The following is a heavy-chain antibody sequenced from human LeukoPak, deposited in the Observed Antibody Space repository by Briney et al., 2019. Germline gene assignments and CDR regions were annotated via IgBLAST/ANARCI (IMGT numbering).Heavy chain of an antibody. V-gene: IGHV5-51*01. CDR3: ARLITVTGPSYFDY. Sequence: GESLKISCKGSGYTFTNYWIGWVRQMPGEGLEWMGIIYPGDSYTRYSPSFQGQVTISADKSISTAYLQWGSLKASDTAMYYCARLITVTGPSYFDYWGQGTLVTVSS. CDR2: IYPGDSYT. CDR1: GYTFTNYW. J-gene: IGHJ4*02. D-gene: IGHD4-17*01.